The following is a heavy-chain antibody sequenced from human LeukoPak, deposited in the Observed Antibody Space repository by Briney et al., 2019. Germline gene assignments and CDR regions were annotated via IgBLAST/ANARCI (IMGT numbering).Heavy chain of an antibody. V-gene: IGHV4-34*01. D-gene: IGHD2-15*01. Sequence: PSETLSPTCAVYGGSFSGYYWSWIRQPPGKGLEWIGEINHSGSTNYNPSLKSRVTISVDTSKNQFSLKLSSVTAADTAVYYCARGGGRIWFDPWGQGTLVTVSS. CDR1: GGSFSGYY. CDR2: INHSGST. J-gene: IGHJ5*02. CDR3: ARGGGRIWFDP.